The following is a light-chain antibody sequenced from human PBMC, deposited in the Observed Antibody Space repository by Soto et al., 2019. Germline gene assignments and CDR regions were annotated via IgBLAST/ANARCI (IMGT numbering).Light chain of an antibody. CDR1: NSNIGGNY. CDR3: AAWDDSLGGHVV. V-gene: IGLV1-47*01. J-gene: IGLJ2*01. Sequence: QSVLTQPPSASGTPGQRVTISCSGSNSNIGGNYVYWYQQVPGTAPKLLIYRNNQRPSGVPDRFSGSKSGTSASLAISGLRSEDEADYFCAAWDDSLGGHVVFGGGTKVTVL. CDR2: RNN.